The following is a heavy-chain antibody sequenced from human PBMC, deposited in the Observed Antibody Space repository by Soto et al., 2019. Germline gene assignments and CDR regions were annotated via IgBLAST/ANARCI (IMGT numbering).Heavy chain of an antibody. J-gene: IGHJ5*02. V-gene: IGHV4-30-2*01. CDR3: ARAFGGGPTRAFDP. Sequence: QLQLQESGSGLVKPSQTLSLTCAVSGGSISSGGYSWSWIRQPPGKGLEWIGYIYHSGTTYYNPSLKSRVTISVDRSKNQFSLKLSSVTAADTAVYYCARAFGGGPTRAFDPWGQGTLVTVSS. D-gene: IGHD2-15*01. CDR1: GGSISSGGYS. CDR2: IYHSGTT.